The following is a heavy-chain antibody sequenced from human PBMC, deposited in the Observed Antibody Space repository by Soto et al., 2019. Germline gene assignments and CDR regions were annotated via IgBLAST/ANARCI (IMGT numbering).Heavy chain of an antibody. V-gene: IGHV3-23*01. J-gene: IGHJ4*02. D-gene: IGHD3-9*01. Sequence: GGSLRLSCAASGFTFSDYAMSWFRQAPGKGLEWVSAIGSNGDSTWYADSVKGRFTISRDSSTNTLYLQMNSLKVGDTAFYFCARSFNDWTTYFDYWSEGTLVTVSS. CDR1: GFTFSDYA. CDR3: ARSFNDWTTYFDY. CDR2: IGSNGDST.